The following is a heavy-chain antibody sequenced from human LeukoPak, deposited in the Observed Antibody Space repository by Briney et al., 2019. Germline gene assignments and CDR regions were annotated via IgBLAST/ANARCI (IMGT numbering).Heavy chain of an antibody. J-gene: IGHJ6*03. CDR1: GGSISSYY. V-gene: IGHV4-59*01. Sequence: KPSETLSLTCTVSGGSISSYYWSWIRQPPGKGLEWIGYIYYSGSTNYNPSLKSRVTISVDTSKNQFSLKLSSVTAADTAVYYCARAYSNTPYYYYYYYMDVWGKGTTVTVSS. CDR3: ARAYSNTPYYYYYYYMDV. D-gene: IGHD4-11*01. CDR2: IYYSGST.